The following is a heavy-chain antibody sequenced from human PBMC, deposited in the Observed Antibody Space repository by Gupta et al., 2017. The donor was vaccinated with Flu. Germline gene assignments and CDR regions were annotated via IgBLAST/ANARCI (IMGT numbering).Heavy chain of an antibody. D-gene: IGHD1-26*01. CDR3: AKGTGQYTGSYGRFDP. Sequence: EVQLLESGGGLVQPGGSMRLSCAASGFTFSIFAMNWVRQAPGKGLEWVSAISHSGDYTYYTESVKGRFTISRDNSKDTVYLQMNSLRAEDTAVYYCAKGTGQYTGSYGRFDPWGQGTLVTVSS. CDR1: GFTFSIFA. V-gene: IGHV3-23*01. J-gene: IGHJ5*02. CDR2: ISHSGDYT.